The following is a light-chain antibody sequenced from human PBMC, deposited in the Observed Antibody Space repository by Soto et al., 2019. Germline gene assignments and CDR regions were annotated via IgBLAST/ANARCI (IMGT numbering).Light chain of an antibody. J-gene: IGLJ2*01. CDR3: QSYDSSLSGSVV. CDR1: NSNIGSNT. CDR2: YDN. Sequence: QSVLTQPPSASGTPGQRVTISCSGSNSNIGSNTVNWYQQLPGTAPKLLIYYDNLRPSGVPDRFSGSKSGTSASLAITGLQAEDEADYYCQSYDSSLSGSVVFGGGTKLTVL. V-gene: IGLV1-44*01.